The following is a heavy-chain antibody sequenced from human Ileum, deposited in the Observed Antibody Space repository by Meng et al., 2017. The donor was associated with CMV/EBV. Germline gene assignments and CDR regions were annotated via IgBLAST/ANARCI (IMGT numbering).Heavy chain of an antibody. CDR3: ARENWVYDY. Sequence: VQRVQSGTEQKKPGASVKVSCKASGNIFTGYYMHWVRQAPGQGLEWVGCINLNSGVIDFAQKFQGRITLTRDTSITTAYMELTRLIYDDTAVYYCARENWVYDYWGQGTLVTVSS. CDR1: GNIFTGYY. D-gene: IGHD7-27*01. V-gene: IGHV1-2*02. CDR2: INLNSGVI. J-gene: IGHJ4*02.